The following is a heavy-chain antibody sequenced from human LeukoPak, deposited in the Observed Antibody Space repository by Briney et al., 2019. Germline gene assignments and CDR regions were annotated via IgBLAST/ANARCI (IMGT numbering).Heavy chain of an antibody. Sequence: ASVKVSCKASGGTFSSYAISWVRQAPGQGLEWMGGIIPIFGTANYAQKFQGRVTITADKSTSTAYMGLSSLRSEDTAVYYCARGWAGSSWYRAYYMDVWGKGTTVTVSS. D-gene: IGHD6-13*01. V-gene: IGHV1-69*06. J-gene: IGHJ6*03. CDR3: ARGWAGSSWYRAYYMDV. CDR2: IIPIFGTA. CDR1: GGTFSSYA.